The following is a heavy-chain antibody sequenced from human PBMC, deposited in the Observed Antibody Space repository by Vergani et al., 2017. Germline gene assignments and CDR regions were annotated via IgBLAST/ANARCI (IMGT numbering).Heavy chain of an antibody. J-gene: IGHJ5*02. CDR1: GGSMSGSY. V-gene: IGHV4-59*01. CDR3: GRVADFYCLGSRLLDL. Sequence: QVRLQESGPGLVKPSETLSLTCSVSGGSMSGSYWSWIRQPPGKELEWIGYMYHSGSTNYNPSLETRVTISGDTSKNQFSLKLNSVTAADTAVYYCGRVADFYCLGSRLLDLWGQGILVTVSS. D-gene: IGHD3-10*01. CDR2: MYHSGST.